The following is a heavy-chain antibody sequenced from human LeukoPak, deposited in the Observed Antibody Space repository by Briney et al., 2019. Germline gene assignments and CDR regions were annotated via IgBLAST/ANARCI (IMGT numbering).Heavy chain of an antibody. Sequence: PGGSLRLSCAASGFTFSSYGMHWVRQAPGKGLEWVAFIRYDGSNKYYADSVKGRFTISRDNAKNTLYLQMNSLRAEDTAVYYCAKDRAGGSSWYSCPDYWGQGTLVTVSS. CDR3: AKDRAGGSSWYSCPDY. V-gene: IGHV3-30*02. CDR2: IRYDGSNK. J-gene: IGHJ4*02. D-gene: IGHD6-13*01. CDR1: GFTFSSYG.